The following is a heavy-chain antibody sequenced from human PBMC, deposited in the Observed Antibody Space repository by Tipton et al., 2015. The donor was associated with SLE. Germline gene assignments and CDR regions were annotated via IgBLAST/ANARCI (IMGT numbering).Heavy chain of an antibody. D-gene: IGHD1-14*01. CDR2: LYYSGNT. CDR3: ARAGTGTAWGTFDI. Sequence: LRLSCTVSGGSIRSSRHFWGWIRQPPGKGLEWIGVLYYSGNTYYNPSLKSPVTLSIDTSKNQFSLKMRSVTAADTAVYYCARAGTGTAWGTFDIWGPGTMVTVSS. CDR1: GGSIRSSRHF. V-gene: IGHV4-39*07. J-gene: IGHJ3*02.